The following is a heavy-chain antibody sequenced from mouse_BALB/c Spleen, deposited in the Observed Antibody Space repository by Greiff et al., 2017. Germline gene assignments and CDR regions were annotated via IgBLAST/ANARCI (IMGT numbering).Heavy chain of an antibody. V-gene: IGHV2-9*02. D-gene: IGHD3-2*01. CDR1: GFSLTSYG. Sequence: VQLVESGPGLVAPSQSLSITCPVSGFSLTSYGVHWVRQPPGKGLEWLGVIWAGGSTNYNSALMSRLSISKDNSKSQVFLKMNSLQTDDTAMYYCARILTARATLWGQGTLVTVSA. CDR2: IWAGGST. CDR3: ARILTARATL. J-gene: IGHJ3*01.